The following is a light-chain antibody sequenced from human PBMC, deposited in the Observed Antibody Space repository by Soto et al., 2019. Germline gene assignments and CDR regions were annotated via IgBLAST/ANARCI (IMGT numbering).Light chain of an antibody. Sequence: QSALTQPRSVSGSPGQSVTISCTGTSSDVGGYNFFSWYQQLPGKAPKLLIYDVTKRPSGVPDRFSGSKSCNTASLTISGLQAEDEADYYCSSHAGTYPGVFGGGTQLTVL. V-gene: IGLV2-11*01. J-gene: IGLJ3*02. CDR2: DVT. CDR3: SSHAGTYPGV. CDR1: SSDVGGYNF.